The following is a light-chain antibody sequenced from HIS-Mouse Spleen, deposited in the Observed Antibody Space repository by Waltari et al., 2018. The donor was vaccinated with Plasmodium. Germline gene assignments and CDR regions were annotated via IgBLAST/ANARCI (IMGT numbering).Light chain of an antibody. Sequence: SYEMTQPPSALVSPGKTASIPWSAAPFATIFAYWYQQKSGQAPVLVIYEDSKRPSGIPERFSGSSSGTMATLTISGAQVEDEADYYCYSTDSSGNHRVFGGGTKLTVL. CDR3: YSTDSSGNHRV. CDR2: EDS. CDR1: PFATIF. V-gene: IGLV3-10*01. J-gene: IGLJ3*02.